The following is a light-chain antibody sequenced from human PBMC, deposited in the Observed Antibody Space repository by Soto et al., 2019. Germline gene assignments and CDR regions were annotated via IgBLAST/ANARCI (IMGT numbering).Light chain of an antibody. Sequence: QSVLSQPPSVSGAPGQRVTISCTGSSSNIRAGYDVHWYQQLPGTAPKLLIYGNSNRPSGVPDRFSGYKSGTSAYLAITGLQAEDEADYYCQSYDSSLSGANYVFGTGTKVTV. CDR3: QSYDSSLSGANYV. J-gene: IGLJ1*01. V-gene: IGLV1-40*01. CDR2: GNS. CDR1: SSNIRAGYD.